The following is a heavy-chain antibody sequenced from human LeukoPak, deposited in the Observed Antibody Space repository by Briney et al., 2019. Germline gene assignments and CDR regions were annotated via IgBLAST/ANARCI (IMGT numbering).Heavy chain of an antibody. J-gene: IGHJ5*02. D-gene: IGHD6-6*01. CDR2: TYYRSKWYN. Sequence: SQTLSLTCAISGDSVSSNCAAWNWLRQSPSRGLEWMGRTYYRSKWYNDYAVSVKSRITINTDTSKSQFSLQLTSVTPEDTAVYYCVEQLANWFDPWGQGTLVTVSS. CDR3: VEQLANWFDP. V-gene: IGHV6-1*01. CDR1: GDSVSSNCAA.